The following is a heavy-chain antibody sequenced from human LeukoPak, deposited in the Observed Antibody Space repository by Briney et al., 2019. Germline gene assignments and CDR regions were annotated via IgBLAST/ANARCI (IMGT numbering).Heavy chain of an antibody. CDR1: GFTFSSYS. J-gene: IGHJ4*02. Sequence: GGSLRLSCAASGFTFSSYSMNWVRQAPGKGLEWVSSISSSSSYIYYADSVKGRFTISRDNAKNSLYLQMNSLRAEDTAVYYCARPSIAARSFFDYWGQGTLVTVSS. CDR2: ISSSSSYI. CDR3: ARPSIAARSFFDY. D-gene: IGHD6-6*01. V-gene: IGHV3-21*01.